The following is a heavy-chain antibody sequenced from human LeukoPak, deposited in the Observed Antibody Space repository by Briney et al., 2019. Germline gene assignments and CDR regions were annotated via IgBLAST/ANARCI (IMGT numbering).Heavy chain of an antibody. CDR3: AKTTIGYSSGRYPGWPVDY. CDR1: GFTFSSYA. D-gene: IGHD6-19*01. J-gene: IGHJ4*02. Sequence: GGSLRLSCAASGFTFSSYAMSWVRQAPGKGLEWVSAISGSGGSTYYADSVKGRFSISRDNSKNTVYLQMNSLRAEDTAVYYCAKTTIGYSSGRYPGWPVDYWGQGTLVTVSS. V-gene: IGHV3-23*01. CDR2: ISGSGGST.